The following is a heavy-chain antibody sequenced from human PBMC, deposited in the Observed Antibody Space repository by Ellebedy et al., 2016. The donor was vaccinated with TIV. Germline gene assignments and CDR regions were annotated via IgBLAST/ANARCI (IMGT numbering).Heavy chain of an antibody. CDR3: ARDARAGYSSSWYRDRDYGMDV. D-gene: IGHD6-13*01. CDR1: GFTFSSDA. CDR2: ISYDGSNK. J-gene: IGHJ6*02. Sequence: GGFLRLSCAASGFTFSSDAMNWVRQAPGKGLEWVAVISYDGSNKYYADSVKGRFTISRDNSKNTLYLQMNSLRAEDTAVYYCARDARAGYSSSWYRDRDYGMDVWGQGTTVTVSS. V-gene: IGHV3-30*04.